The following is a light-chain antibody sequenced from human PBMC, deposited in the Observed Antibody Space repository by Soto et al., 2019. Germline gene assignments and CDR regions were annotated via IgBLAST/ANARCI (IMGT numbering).Light chain of an antibody. CDR1: QSVSSSY. V-gene: IGKV3D-20*02. Sequence: EIVLTQSPATLSLSPGERATLSCRASQSVSSSYLAWYQQKPGQAPRLLIYGASSRATGISDRFSGSGSGTDFTLTISRLEPEDFAVYYCQQRSNWPLTFGGGTKVDI. J-gene: IGKJ4*01. CDR2: GAS. CDR3: QQRSNWPLT.